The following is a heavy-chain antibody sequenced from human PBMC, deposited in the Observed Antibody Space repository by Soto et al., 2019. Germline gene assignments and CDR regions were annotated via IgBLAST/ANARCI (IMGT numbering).Heavy chain of an antibody. V-gene: IGHV1-69*01. CDR1: GGTFSSYA. J-gene: IGHJ3*02. CDR2: IIPIFGTA. CDR3: ARDPPSGYSSSHSAFDI. D-gene: IGHD6-13*01. Sequence: QVQLVQSGAEVKKPGSSVKVSCKASGGTFSSYAISWVRQAPGQGLEWMGGIIPIFGTANYAQKFQGRVTITADESTSTDYMELSSLRSEDTAVYYCARDPPSGYSSSHSAFDIWGQGTMVTVSS.